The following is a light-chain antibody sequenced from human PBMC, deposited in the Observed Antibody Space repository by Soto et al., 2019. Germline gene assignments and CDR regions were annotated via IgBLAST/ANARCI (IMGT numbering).Light chain of an antibody. CDR3: QQYDNWPLT. CDR2: GAS. Sequence: EIVMTQSPGTLSLSPGDRATLSCRASQSVSRTYLAWYQQKPVQAPRFLIYGASTRATGIPARFSGSGSGTEFTLTISSLQSEDFAVYYCQQYDNWPLTFGGGTKVDI. CDR1: QSVSRTY. V-gene: IGKV3-15*01. J-gene: IGKJ4*01.